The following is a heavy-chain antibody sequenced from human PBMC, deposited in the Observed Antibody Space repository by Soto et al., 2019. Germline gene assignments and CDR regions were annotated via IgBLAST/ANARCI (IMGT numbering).Heavy chain of an antibody. CDR1: GYTFTSYG. Sequence: QVQLVQSGAEVKKPGASVKVSCKASGYTFTSYGISWVRQAPGQGLEWMGSISAYNGNTKYAQKLQDRVTMTTDTSTSTAYMELRSLRSDDTAVYYCARAPGTTFYYYGMDVWGQGTTVTVSS. CDR3: ARAPGTTFYYYGMDV. CDR2: ISAYNGNT. D-gene: IGHD1-7*01. V-gene: IGHV1-18*04. J-gene: IGHJ6*02.